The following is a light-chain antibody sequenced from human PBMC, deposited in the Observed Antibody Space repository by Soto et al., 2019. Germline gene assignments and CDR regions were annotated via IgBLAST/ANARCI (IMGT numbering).Light chain of an antibody. CDR1: HSIRHY. CDR3: QHHNSYSQT. J-gene: IGKJ1*01. CDR2: GAS. V-gene: IGKV1-5*01. Sequence: IQMTQSPPTLSASVGDRVTITCRASHSIRHYLAWYQQMPGKAPKLLIYGASTLQSGVPSRFSGSGSGTEFTLTISSLQPDDFGTYFCQHHNSYSQTFGQGTKVEIK.